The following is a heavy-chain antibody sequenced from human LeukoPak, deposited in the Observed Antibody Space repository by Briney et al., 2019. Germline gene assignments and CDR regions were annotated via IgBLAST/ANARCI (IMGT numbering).Heavy chain of an antibody. V-gene: IGHV4-4*07. CDR2: IYTSGST. CDR1: GGSISSYY. D-gene: IGHD3-22*01. Sequence: SETLSLTCTVSGGSISSYYWSWIRQPAGKGLEWIGSIYTSGSTNYNPSLKSRVTMSVDTSKNQFSLKLGSVTAADTAVYYCARDPLTNYDSSGYYWYFDLWGRGTLVTVSS. J-gene: IGHJ2*01. CDR3: ARDPLTNYDSSGYYWYFDL.